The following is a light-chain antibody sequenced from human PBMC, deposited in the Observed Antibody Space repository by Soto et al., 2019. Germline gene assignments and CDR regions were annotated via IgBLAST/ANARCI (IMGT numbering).Light chain of an antibody. Sequence: QSVLTQPPSVSGAPGHRVTISCTGSSSNIGAGYDVHWYQQLPGTAPKLLIYDTNNRPSGVPDRFSGSKSGTSASLAITGLQAEDEADYYCQSYDSSLSGVLFGGGTKVTVL. CDR2: DTN. CDR3: QSYDSSLSGVL. CDR1: SSNIGAGYD. J-gene: IGLJ2*01. V-gene: IGLV1-40*01.